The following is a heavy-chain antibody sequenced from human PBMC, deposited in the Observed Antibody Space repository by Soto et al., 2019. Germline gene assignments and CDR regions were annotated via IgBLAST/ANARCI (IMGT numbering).Heavy chain of an antibody. CDR1: GGSISSGGYS. V-gene: IGHV4-30-2*01. CDR3: ARTGDSDAFDI. J-gene: IGHJ3*02. CDR2: IYHSGST. D-gene: IGHD7-27*01. Sequence: QLQLQESGSGLVKPSQTLSLTCAVSGGSISSGGYSWSWIRQPPGKGLEWIGYIYHSGSTYYNPSLKSLVTISVARSKNQFSLKLSSVTAADTAVYYCARTGDSDAFDIWGQGTMVTVSS.